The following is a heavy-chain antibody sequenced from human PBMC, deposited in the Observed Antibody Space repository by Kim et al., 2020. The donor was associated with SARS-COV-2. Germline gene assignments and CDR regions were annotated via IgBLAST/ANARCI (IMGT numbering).Heavy chain of an antibody. J-gene: IGHJ4*02. CDR3: ARFGALAGMDY. CDR1: EFTFSNYW. Sequence: GGSLRLSCAASEFTFSNYWMSWVRQSPGKGLEWVANIKPDGSEKYHVDSAKGRFTISRDNAKNSLYLQMNNLEVDGTAVYYCARFGALAGMDYWGQGTLVTVSS. V-gene: IGHV3-7*01. D-gene: IGHD6-19*01. CDR2: IKPDGSEK.